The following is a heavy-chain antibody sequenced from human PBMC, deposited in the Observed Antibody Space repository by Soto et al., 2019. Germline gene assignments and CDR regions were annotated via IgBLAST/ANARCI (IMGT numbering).Heavy chain of an antibody. CDR2: IYYSGST. D-gene: IGHD2-2*02. J-gene: IGHJ6*02. CDR1: GGFISSSSYY. V-gene: IGHV4-39*01. CDR3: ARARTLGYCSSTSCYTVYYGMDV. Sequence: PSETLSLTCTVSGGFISSSSYYWGWIRQPPGKGLEWIGSIYYSGSTYYNPSLKSRVTISVDTSKNQFSLKLSSVTAADTAVYYCARARTLGYCSSTSCYTVYYGMDVWGQGTTVTVSS.